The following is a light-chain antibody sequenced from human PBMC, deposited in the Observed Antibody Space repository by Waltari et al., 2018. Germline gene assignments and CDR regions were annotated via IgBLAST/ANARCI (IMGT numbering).Light chain of an antibody. CDR1: QSVSSN. V-gene: IGKV3-15*01. CDR3: QQYNNWPLT. J-gene: IGKJ4*01. Sequence: EIVMTQSPATLSVSPGERATLSCRASQSVSSNLAWYQQKPGQAPRLLVYGASTRATGSQARFSGSGSGTVFTLTISSLQSEDFAVYYCQQYNNWPLTFGGGTKVEIK. CDR2: GAS.